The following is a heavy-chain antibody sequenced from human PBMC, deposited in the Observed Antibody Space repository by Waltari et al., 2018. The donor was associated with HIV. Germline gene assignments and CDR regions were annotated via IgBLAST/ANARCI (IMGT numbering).Heavy chain of an antibody. CDR1: DIPFSGYV. J-gene: IGHJ4*02. Sequence: EAQLWEFGGGSVQPGGSLRLSCVASDIPFSGYVTYWVRLAPGKGMEWVAMMSPSGDQTYYADSVRGRFAISRDNSKNTHYLQMNRLRVEDTAVYYCEVRSRVPVPATGGALWGQGTLVTVSS. D-gene: IGHD3-16*01. V-gene: IGHV3-23*01. CDR3: EVRSRVPVPATGGAL. CDR2: MSPSGDQT.